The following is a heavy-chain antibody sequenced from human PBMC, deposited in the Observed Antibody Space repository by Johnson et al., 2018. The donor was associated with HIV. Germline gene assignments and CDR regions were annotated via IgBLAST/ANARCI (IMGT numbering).Heavy chain of an antibody. CDR1: GFTFSDYY. J-gene: IGHJ3*02. CDR2: ISSSGTAK. Sequence: QVQLVESGGGLVKPGGSLRLSCAASGFTFSDYYMNWMRQAPGKGLEWLSYISSSGTAKYYADSVKGRFTISRDNAKNSLYLQMNRLRSEDTAVYYCAREMAWEDALDIWGQGTMVTVSS. V-gene: IGHV3-11*04. D-gene: IGHD5-24*01. CDR3: AREMAWEDALDI.